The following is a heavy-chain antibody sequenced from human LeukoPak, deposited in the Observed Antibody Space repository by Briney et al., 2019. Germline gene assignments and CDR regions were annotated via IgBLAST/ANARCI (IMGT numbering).Heavy chain of an antibody. CDR3: VRSEQQLVGGGFGWFDP. CDR2: IHYSGST. J-gene: IGHJ5*02. Sequence: PSETLSLTCTVSGGSISSYYWSWIRQPPGKGLEWIAYIHYSGSTKYNPSLNSRVTISLDTSKNQFSLKLTSVTAADTAVYYCVRSEQQLVGGGFGWFDPWGQGTLVTVSS. D-gene: IGHD6-13*01. CDR1: GGSISSYY. V-gene: IGHV4-59*01.